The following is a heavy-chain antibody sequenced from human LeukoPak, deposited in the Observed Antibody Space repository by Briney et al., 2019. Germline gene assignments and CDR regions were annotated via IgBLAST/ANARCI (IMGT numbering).Heavy chain of an antibody. V-gene: IGHV1-18*01. CDR1: GYTFTSYG. D-gene: IGHD2-2*01. CDR2: ISAYNGNT. J-gene: IGHJ6*03. CDR3: ATPDCSSTSCFKYYYYMDV. Sequence: ASVKVSCKASGYTFTSYGISWVRQAPGQGLEWMGWISAYNGNTNYAQKLQGRVTMTTDTSTSTAYMDLSSLRSEDTAVYYCATPDCSSTSCFKYYYYMDVWGKGTTVTVSS.